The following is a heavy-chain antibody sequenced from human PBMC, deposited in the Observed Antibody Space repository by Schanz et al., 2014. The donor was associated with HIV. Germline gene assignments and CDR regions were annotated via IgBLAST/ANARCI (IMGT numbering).Heavy chain of an antibody. CDR3: AKGLYYGGRNQKWHFAF. D-gene: IGHD3-10*01. V-gene: IGHV3-30*18. CDR2: TSYDGTKK. J-gene: IGHJ2*01. Sequence: QVHLVESGGGVVQPGRSLRLSCAASGFNFNSYGMHWVRQAPGKGLAWVAVTSYDGTKKHYADSVKGRFTISRDNSKNSLSLLIKSLRAEDAAVYYCAKGLYYGGRNQKWHFAFWGRGTLVSVSS. CDR1: GFNFNSYG.